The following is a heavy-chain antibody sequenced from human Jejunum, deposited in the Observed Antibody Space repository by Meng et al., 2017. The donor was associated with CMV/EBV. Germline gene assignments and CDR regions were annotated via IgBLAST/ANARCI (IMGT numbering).Heavy chain of an antibody. CDR1: GFIFRPYG. V-gene: IGHV3-33*01. Sequence: SGFIFRPYGMHWVRQAPNKGPEWVAVLWYDGSRKYFADSVQGRFSISRDDSKNTVYLQMNSLRAEDTAVYYCARDNDGSSHYSQFDYWGQGTLVTVSS. D-gene: IGHD3-22*01. J-gene: IGHJ4*02. CDR2: LWYDGSRK. CDR3: ARDNDGSSHYSQFDY.